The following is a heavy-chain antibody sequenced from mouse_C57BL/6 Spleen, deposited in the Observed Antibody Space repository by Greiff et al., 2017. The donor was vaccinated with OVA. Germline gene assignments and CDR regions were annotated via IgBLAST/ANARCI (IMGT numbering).Heavy chain of an antibody. CDR1: GYTFTSYW. CDR2: IDPSDSYT. Sequence: VQLQQPGAELVMPGASVKLSCKASGYTFTSYWMHWVKQRPGQGLEWIGEIDPSDSYTNYNQKFKGKSTLTVDKSSSTAYMQLSSLTSEDSAVYYCAMGSPWFAYWGQGTLVTVSA. CDR3: AMGSPWFAY. V-gene: IGHV1-69*01. J-gene: IGHJ3*01. D-gene: IGHD1-1*01.